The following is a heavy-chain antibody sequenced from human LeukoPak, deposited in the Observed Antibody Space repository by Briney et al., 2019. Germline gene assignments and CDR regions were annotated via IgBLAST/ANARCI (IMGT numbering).Heavy chain of an antibody. CDR1: GFTFSSYA. D-gene: IGHD3-10*01. CDR3: AKDLMRDRWFGES. CDR2: ISYGGSNE. Sequence: GGSLRLSCAASGFTFSSYAMHWVRQAPGKGLEWVAIISYGGSNEYYADSVKGRFTISRDTSRNTLYLQMNSLRLDDTAVYYCAKDLMRDRWFGESWGQGTLVTVSS. J-gene: IGHJ5*02. V-gene: IGHV3-30*04.